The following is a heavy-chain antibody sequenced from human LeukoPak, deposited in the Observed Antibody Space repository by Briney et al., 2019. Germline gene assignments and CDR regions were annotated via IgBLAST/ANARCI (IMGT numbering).Heavy chain of an antibody. Sequence: GGSLRLSCAASGFTFSSYGMHWVRQAPGKGLEWVGRTRKKTNSYTTEYAASVKGRFTISRDDSKNSLYLQMNSLKAEDTAVYYCARDLGQYYDTSDNWFDPWGQGTLVTVSS. V-gene: IGHV3-72*01. CDR1: GFTFSSYG. J-gene: IGHJ5*02. CDR3: ARDLGQYYDTSDNWFDP. CDR2: TRKKTNSYTT. D-gene: IGHD3-22*01.